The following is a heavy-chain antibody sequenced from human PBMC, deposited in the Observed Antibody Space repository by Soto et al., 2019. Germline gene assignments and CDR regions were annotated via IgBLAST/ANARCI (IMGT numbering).Heavy chain of an antibody. Sequence: GESLKISCKGSVDSFTSYWIGWVRQMPVKGLEWMGVIYPCDSDTRYSPSSQGQVTLSADKPISTAYLQWSSTRASDTAMYHCARGGYCSSTSCGNYYYRMEVWGQGTTVTLSS. CDR1: VDSFTSYW. J-gene: IGHJ6*01. V-gene: IGHV5-51*01. D-gene: IGHD2-2*03. CDR3: ARGGYCSSTSCGNYYYRMEV. CDR2: IYPCDSDT.